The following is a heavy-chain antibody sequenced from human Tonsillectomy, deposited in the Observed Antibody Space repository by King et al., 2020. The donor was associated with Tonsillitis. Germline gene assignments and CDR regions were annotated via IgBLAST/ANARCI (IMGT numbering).Heavy chain of an antibody. D-gene: IGHD3-3*01. CDR1: GFTFSSYG. Sequence: VQLVESGGGVVQPGRSLRLSCAASGFTFSSYGMHWVRQAPGKGLEWVASISYDGSNKYYADFVQGRFTISRDNSKNTLYLQMNSLRAEDTAVYYCARVFLGRPTAGFWIDYRGQGTPLTVSS. CDR2: ISYDGSNK. CDR3: ARVFLGRPTAGFWIDY. J-gene: IGHJ4*02. V-gene: IGHV3-33*05.